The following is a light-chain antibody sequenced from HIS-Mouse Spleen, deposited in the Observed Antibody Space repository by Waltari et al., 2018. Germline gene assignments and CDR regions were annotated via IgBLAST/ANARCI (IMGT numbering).Light chain of an antibody. Sequence: SYELTQPPSVSVSPGQTARITCSGDALPKKHAYWYQQKSGQAPVPVIYEESKRPSGIPERFSGSSSGTMATLTISGAQVEDEADYYCYSTDSSGNHRVFGGGTKLTVL. V-gene: IGLV3-10*01. J-gene: IGLJ2*01. CDR2: EES. CDR1: ALPKKH. CDR3: YSTDSSGNHRV.